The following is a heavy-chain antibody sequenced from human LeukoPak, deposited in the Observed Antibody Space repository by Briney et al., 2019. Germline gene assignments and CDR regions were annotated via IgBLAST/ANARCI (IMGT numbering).Heavy chain of an antibody. CDR1: GSTFSSYS. CDR3: ARESASSIDFYDY. J-gene: IGHJ4*02. Sequence: GGSLRLTCAASGSTFSSYSMNWVRQAPGKGLEWVSSISSSSSYIYYADSVKGRFTISRDNAKNSLYLQMNSLRAEDTAVYYCARESASSIDFYDYWGQGTLVTVSS. CDR2: ISSSSSYI. D-gene: IGHD3-3*01. V-gene: IGHV3-21*01.